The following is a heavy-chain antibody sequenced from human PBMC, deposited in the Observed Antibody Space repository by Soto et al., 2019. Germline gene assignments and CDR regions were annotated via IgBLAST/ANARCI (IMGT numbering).Heavy chain of an antibody. D-gene: IGHD3-10*01. CDR3: ANSPGSYPIYPLDY. CDR2: INHSGST. J-gene: IGHJ4*02. Sequence: PSETLSLTCAVYGGSFSGYYWSWIRQPPGKGLEWIGEINHSGSTNYNPSLKSRVTISVDTSKNQFSLKLSSVTAADTAVYYCANSPGSYPIYPLDYWGQGTLVTVSS. V-gene: IGHV4-34*01. CDR1: GGSFSGYY.